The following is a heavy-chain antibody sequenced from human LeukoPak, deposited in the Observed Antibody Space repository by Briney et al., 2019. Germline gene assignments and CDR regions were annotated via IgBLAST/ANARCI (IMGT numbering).Heavy chain of an antibody. D-gene: IGHD2-21*02. Sequence: GGSLRLSCAASGFTFSSYSMNWVRQAPGKGLEWVASISSVSTYIYYADSMKGRFTISRDNAKNSLYLQMNSLRAEDTAVYYCARASVSHATVYYYYYYMDVWGKGTTVTVSS. CDR1: GFTFSSYS. J-gene: IGHJ6*03. V-gene: IGHV3-21*01. CDR3: ARASVSHATVYYYYYYMDV. CDR2: ISSVSTYI.